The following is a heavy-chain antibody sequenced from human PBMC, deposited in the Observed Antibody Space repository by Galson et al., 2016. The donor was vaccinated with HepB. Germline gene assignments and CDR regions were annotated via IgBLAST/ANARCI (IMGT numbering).Heavy chain of an antibody. J-gene: IGHJ4*02. D-gene: IGHD3-22*01. CDR1: GYTFTNYD. CDR2: MSPNSGNT. Sequence: SVKVSCKASGYTFTNYDINWVRQATGQGLEWMGWMSPNSGNTGFAQKFQGRVTMTRNTSISTAYMEVSNLRSDDTAVYYCARVRPNYETDYWGQGTLVTVSS. V-gene: IGHV1-8*01. CDR3: ARVRPNYETDY.